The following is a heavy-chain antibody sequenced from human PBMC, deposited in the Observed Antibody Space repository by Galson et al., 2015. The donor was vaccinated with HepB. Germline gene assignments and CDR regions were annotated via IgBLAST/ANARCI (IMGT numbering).Heavy chain of an antibody. J-gene: IGHJ3*02. CDR2: INPNTGGT. Sequence: SVKVSCKASGYTFTGYYIRWVRQAPGQGLEWMGRINPNTGGTNYAQKFQGRVTMTRDTSISTAYMELSRLRSDDTVVYYCARESDSSGYYYIGAFDIWGQGTMVTVSS. CDR3: ARESDSSGYYYIGAFDI. V-gene: IGHV1-2*05. CDR1: GYTFTGYY. D-gene: IGHD3-22*01.